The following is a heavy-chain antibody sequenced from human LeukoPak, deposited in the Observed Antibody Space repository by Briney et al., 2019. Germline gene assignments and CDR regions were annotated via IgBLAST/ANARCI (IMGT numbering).Heavy chain of an antibody. Sequence: GGSLRLSCATSGFTFSNYGMHWVRQAPGKGLEWVSVIYSGGSTFYADSVKGRFTISRDNSKNTLYLQMNSLRAEDTAVYYCASDSYSPEYFQHWGQGTLVTVSS. D-gene: IGHD2-15*01. J-gene: IGHJ1*01. CDR3: ASDSYSPEYFQH. V-gene: IGHV3-66*01. CDR2: IYSGGST. CDR1: GFTFSNYG.